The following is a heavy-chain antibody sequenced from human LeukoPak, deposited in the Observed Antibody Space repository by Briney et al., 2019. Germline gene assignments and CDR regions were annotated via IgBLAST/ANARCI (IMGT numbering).Heavy chain of an antibody. CDR1: GFSFSIYD. CDR3: VRGIYGSGFDAFDI. J-gene: IGHJ3*02. Sequence: PGGSLRLSCSASGFSFSIYDLHWVRQAPGKGLEYVSAIWSNGGSTYYADSVKGRFTITRDNSKNTVYLQMSSLRAEDTAVYYCVRGIYGSGFDAFDIWGQGTMVTVSS. CDR2: IWSNGGST. V-gene: IGHV3-64D*06. D-gene: IGHD3-10*01.